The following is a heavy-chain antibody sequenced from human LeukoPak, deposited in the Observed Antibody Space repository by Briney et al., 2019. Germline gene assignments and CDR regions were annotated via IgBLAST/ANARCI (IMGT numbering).Heavy chain of an antibody. Sequence: PSETLSLTCAVYGGSFSGYYWSWIRQPPGKGLEWIGEINHSGSTNYNPSLKSRVTISVDTSKNQFSLKLSSVTAADTAVCYCAGGAGRWLQLRSFDYWGQGTLVTVSS. J-gene: IGHJ4*02. D-gene: IGHD5-12*01. CDR2: INHSGST. CDR3: AGGAGRWLQLRSFDY. CDR1: GGSFSGYY. V-gene: IGHV4-34*01.